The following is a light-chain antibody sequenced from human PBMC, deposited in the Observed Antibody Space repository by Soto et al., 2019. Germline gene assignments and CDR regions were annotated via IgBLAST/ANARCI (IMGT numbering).Light chain of an antibody. J-gene: IGLJ2*01. CDR2: GNS. V-gene: IGLV1-40*01. CDR1: SSNIGAGYD. CDR3: QSYDSSRDVV. Sequence: QSVLTQPPSVSGAPGQRVTISCTGSSSNIGAGYDVHWYQQLPGTAPKLLIYGNSNRPSGVPDRFSDSKSGTSASLAITGLQAEDEADYYCQSYDSSRDVVFGGGTKLTVL.